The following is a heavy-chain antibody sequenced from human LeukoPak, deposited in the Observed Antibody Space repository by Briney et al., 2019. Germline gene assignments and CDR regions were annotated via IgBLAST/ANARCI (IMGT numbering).Heavy chain of an antibody. CDR3: ARDGAKLELPFDY. Sequence: PGGSLRLSCAASGFTFSSYSMNWVRQAPGKGLEWVSSISSSSSYIYYADSVKGRFTISRDNAKNSLYLQMNSLRAEDTAVYYCARDGAKLELPFDYWGQGTLVTVSS. CDR2: ISSSSSYI. V-gene: IGHV3-21*01. CDR1: GFTFSSYS. J-gene: IGHJ4*02. D-gene: IGHD1-7*01.